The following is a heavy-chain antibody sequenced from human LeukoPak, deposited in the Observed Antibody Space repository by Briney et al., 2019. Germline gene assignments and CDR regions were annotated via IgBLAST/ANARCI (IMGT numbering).Heavy chain of an antibody. CDR3: AKNPPRIRYFDWPTDY. CDR2: ISGSGGST. V-gene: IGHV3-23*01. D-gene: IGHD3-9*01. CDR1: GFTFSSYA. J-gene: IGHJ4*02. Sequence: GGSLRLSCAASGFTFSSYAMSWVRQAPGKGLEWVSAISGSGGSTYYADSVKGRFTISRDNSHPPLYLKMNSLSAEHTPVYYCAKNPPRIRYFDWPTDYWGQGTLVTVSS.